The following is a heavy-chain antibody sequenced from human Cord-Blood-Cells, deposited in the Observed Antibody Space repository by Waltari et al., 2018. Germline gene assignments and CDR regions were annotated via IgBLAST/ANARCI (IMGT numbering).Heavy chain of an antibody. CDR3: ASELTDAFDI. D-gene: IGHD7-27*01. CDR2: IIPIFGTA. Sequence: QVQLVQSGAEVKKPASSVTVSCKDSGGPVTSYPLTRVRQAPGQGLEWMGGIIPIFGTANYAQKFQGRVTITADESTSTAYMELSSLRSEDTAVYYCASELTDAFDIWGQGTMVTVSS. J-gene: IGHJ3*02. V-gene: IGHV1-69*19. CDR1: GGPVTSYP.